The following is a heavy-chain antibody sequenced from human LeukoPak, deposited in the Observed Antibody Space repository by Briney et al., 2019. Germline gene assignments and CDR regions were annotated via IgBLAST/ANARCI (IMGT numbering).Heavy chain of an antibody. CDR2: IYYSGST. V-gene: IGHV4-39*01. CDR3: ARTAHYYDSSGYWCFDY. D-gene: IGHD3-22*01. CDR1: GGSISSSSYY. Sequence: PSETLSLTCTVSGGSISSSSYYWGWIRQPPGKGLEWIGSIYYSGSTYYNPSLKSRVTISVDTSKNQFSLKLSSVTAADTAVYYCARTAHYYDSSGYWCFDYWGQGTLVTVSS. J-gene: IGHJ4*02.